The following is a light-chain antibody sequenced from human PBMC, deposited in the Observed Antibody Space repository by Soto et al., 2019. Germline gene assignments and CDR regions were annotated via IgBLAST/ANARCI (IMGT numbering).Light chain of an antibody. CDR1: QGISTY. V-gene: IGKV1-39*01. Sequence: DIQMTQSPSSLSSSAGDRVTITCRASQGISTYLKWYQHKPGKAPHLLIFDASTLQRGVTSRCSGSGSGTEFNLTSTSLQPEDFATYCWQQACRTRTFGPGTTVDMK. CDR2: DAS. J-gene: IGKJ1*01. CDR3: QQACRTRT.